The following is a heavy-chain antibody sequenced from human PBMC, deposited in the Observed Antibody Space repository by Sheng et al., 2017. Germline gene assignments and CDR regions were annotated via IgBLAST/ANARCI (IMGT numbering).Heavy chain of an antibody. V-gene: IGHV3-23*04. Sequence: EVQLVESGGGLVQPGGSLRLSCAASGFTFSSYEMNWVRQAPGKGLEWVSYISSSGGSTYYADSVKGRFTISRDNSKNTPYLQMNSLRAEDTAVYYCAKDYSPGGDYVFHYWGQGTLVTVSS. CDR1: GFTFSSYE. CDR3: AKDYSPGGDYVFHY. J-gene: IGHJ4*02. CDR2: ISSSGGST. D-gene: IGHD4-17*01.